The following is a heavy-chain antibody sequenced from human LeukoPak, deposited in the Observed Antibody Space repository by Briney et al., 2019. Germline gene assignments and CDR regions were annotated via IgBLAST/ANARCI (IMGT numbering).Heavy chain of an antibody. Sequence: GGSLRLSCAASGFPFDEYMLHWVRQAPGKGLEWVSLISWDGGSRDYADSVKGRFTISRDNSKNSLYLQMNSLRAEDTAVYYCAKGADYWGQGTLVTVSS. CDR1: GFPFDEYM. V-gene: IGHV3-43*01. CDR2: ISWDGGSR. CDR3: AKGADY. J-gene: IGHJ4*02.